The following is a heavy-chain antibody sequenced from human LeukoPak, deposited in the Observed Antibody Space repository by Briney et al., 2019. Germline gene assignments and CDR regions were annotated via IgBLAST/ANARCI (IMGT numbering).Heavy chain of an antibody. CDR3: ARWVVVVVAGGDAFDI. Sequence: SVKVSCQASGYTFTSYDINWVRQATGQGLEWMGWMNPNSGNTGYAQKFQGRVTMTRNTSISIAYMELSSLRSEDTAVYYCARWVVVVVAGGDAFDIWGQGTMVTVSS. CDR1: GYTFTSYD. D-gene: IGHD2-15*01. CDR2: MNPNSGNT. V-gene: IGHV1-8*01. J-gene: IGHJ3*02.